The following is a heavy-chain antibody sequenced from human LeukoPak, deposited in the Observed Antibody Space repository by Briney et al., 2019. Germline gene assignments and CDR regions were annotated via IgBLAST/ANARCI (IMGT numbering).Heavy chain of an antibody. CDR1: GFTLSNYA. CDR3: AKVQYSDYGSGRPPFMDV. D-gene: IGHD3-10*01. J-gene: IGHJ6*02. Sequence: PGGSLRLSCAASGFTLSNYAMRWVGQAAGKGLGGVSSICDSGGSTYYADSVKGRFTISRDNFKNTLYLQMSSLRAEDTAIHYCAKVQYSDYGSGRPPFMDVGGQGPTVGVSS. V-gene: IGHV3-23*01. CDR2: ICDSGGST.